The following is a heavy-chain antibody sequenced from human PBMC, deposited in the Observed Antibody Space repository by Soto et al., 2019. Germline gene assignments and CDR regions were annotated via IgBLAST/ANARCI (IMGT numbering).Heavy chain of an antibody. CDR2: IYPHDSDT. V-gene: IGHV5-51*01. CDR3: ARPTDYYYGMQV. Sequence: GESLKISCKGSGYNFHTYWIAWVRQMPGKGLEWMGFIYPHDSDTRYSPSFRGQVTISADKSINTAYLQWTSLKASDTAIYFCARPTDYYYGMQVWGQGTTVTVSS. J-gene: IGHJ6*02. CDR1: GYNFHTYW. D-gene: IGHD1-26*01.